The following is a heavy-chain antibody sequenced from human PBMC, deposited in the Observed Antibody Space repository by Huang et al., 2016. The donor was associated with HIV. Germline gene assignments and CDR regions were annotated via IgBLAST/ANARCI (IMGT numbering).Heavy chain of an antibody. V-gene: IGHV3-23*01. CDR1: GFTFSSYA. J-gene: IGHJ4*02. CDR2: ISGGGGST. Sequence: EVQLLESGGGLVQPGGSLRLSCAASGFTFSSYAMGGVRQAPGKGLEWVAVISGGGGSTYYADSVKGRFTISRDNSKNTLYLQMNSLRAEDAAVYYCAKDPYSSSWFDHFDYWGQGTLVTVSS. CDR3: AKDPYSSSWFDHFDY. D-gene: IGHD6-13*01.